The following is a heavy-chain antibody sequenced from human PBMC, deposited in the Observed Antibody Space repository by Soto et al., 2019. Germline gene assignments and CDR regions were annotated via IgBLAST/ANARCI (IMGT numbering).Heavy chain of an antibody. CDR1: GFSLSTSEVG. V-gene: IGHV2-5*02. D-gene: IGHD3-10*01. CDR2: IYWDDDN. J-gene: IGHJ4*02. Sequence: SGPTLVNPTQTLTLTCTFSGFSLSTSEVGVGWIRQPPGKALEWLAVIYWDDDNHYSPSLKSRLTLTKDTSKNQVVLTMTNMDPVDTATYYCAHLTMFRGVTYQYYFDYWGQGTLVTVSS. CDR3: AHLTMFRGVTYQYYFDY.